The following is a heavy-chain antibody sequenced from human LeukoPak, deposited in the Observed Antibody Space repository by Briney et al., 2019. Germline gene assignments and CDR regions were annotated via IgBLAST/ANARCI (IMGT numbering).Heavy chain of an antibody. CDR3: ARGPRIVRGVISTGLYYFDY. V-gene: IGHV1-2*02. D-gene: IGHD3-10*01. J-gene: IGHJ4*02. CDR2: INPNSGGT. Sequence: ASVTVSCKASGYTFTGYYMHWVRQAPGQGLEWMGWINPNSGGTNYAQKFQGRVTMTRDTSISTAYMELSRLRSDDTAVYYCARGPRIVRGVISTGLYYFDYWGQGTLVTVSS. CDR1: GYTFTGYY.